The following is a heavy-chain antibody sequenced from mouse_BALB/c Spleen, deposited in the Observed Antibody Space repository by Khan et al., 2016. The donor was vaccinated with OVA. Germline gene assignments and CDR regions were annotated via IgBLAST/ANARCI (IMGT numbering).Heavy chain of an antibody. V-gene: IGHV1-20*02. CDR1: GYSFTGYF. CDR3: ARKNGSDVDY. Sequence: EVQLQQSGPELVKPGASVKISCKASGYSFTGYFMNWVMQSHGKSLEWIGRINPHIGETFYNQKFKDKATLTVDESSTTAHMELRSRSSEDSAVYYCARKNGSDVDYWGQGTTLTVSS. CDR2: INPHIGET. J-gene: IGHJ2*01. D-gene: IGHD1-1*01.